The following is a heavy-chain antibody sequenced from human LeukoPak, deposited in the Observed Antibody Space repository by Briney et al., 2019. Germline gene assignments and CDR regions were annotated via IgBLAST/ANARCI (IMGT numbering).Heavy chain of an antibody. Sequence: SVKVSCKASGFTFTSSAVQWVRQARGQRLEWIGWIVVGSGNTNYAQKFQERVTITRDMSTSTAYMELSSLRSEDTAMYYCAAGRRKGLVPALDYWGQGTLVTVSS. CDR2: IVVGSGNT. J-gene: IGHJ4*02. CDR3: AAGRRKGLVPALDY. V-gene: IGHV1-58*01. CDR1: GFTFTSSA. D-gene: IGHD6-6*01.